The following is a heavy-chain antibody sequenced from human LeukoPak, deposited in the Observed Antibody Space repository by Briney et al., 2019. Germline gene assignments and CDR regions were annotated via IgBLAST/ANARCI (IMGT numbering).Heavy chain of an antibody. CDR2: ISYDGTNE. CDR3: AKDPGSDFDY. Sequence: PGGSLRLSCAASGFTFSSYAMSWVRQAPGKGLEWVAIISYDGTNEHYADSVQGRFSISRDNNNNALYLQMDRLRGEDTAMYYCAKDPGSDFDYWGQGTLVTVSS. CDR1: GFTFSSYA. D-gene: IGHD6-25*01. V-gene: IGHV3-30*18. J-gene: IGHJ4*02.